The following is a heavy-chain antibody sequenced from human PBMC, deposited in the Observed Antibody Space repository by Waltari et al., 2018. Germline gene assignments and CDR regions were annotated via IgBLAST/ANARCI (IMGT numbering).Heavy chain of an antibody. V-gene: IGHV3-7*01. D-gene: IGHD6-6*01. CDR1: GFTFSSYW. J-gene: IGHJ4*02. CDR2: IKQDGSEK. CDR3: ASNEYSSSSPYIDY. Sequence: EVQLVESGGGLVQPGGSLRLSCAASGFTFSSYWMSWVRQAPGKGLEWVANIKQDGSEKYYVDSVKGRFTISRDNAKNSLYLQMNSLRAEDTAVYYCASNEYSSSSPYIDYWGQGTPVTVSS.